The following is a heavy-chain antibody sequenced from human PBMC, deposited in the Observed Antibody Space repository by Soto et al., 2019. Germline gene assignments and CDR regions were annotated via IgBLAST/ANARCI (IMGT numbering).Heavy chain of an antibody. D-gene: IGHD3-22*01. CDR1: GFTFSSYA. CDR2: ISGSGGST. J-gene: IGHJ4*02. V-gene: IGHV3-23*01. Sequence: PGGSLRLSCAASGFTFSSYAMSWVRQAPGKGLEWVSAISGSGGSTYYADSVKGRFTISRDNSKNTLYLQMNSLRAEDTAVYYCAKDLLPSYYDSSGYPFDYWGQGTLVTVSS. CDR3: AKDLLPSYYDSSGYPFDY.